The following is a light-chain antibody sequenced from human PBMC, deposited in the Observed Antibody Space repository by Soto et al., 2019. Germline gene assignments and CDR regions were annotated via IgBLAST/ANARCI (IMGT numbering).Light chain of an antibody. CDR1: SSDVGGYDY. CDR2: EVT. Sequence: QSALTQHPSASGSPGQSVTISCTGTSSDVGGYDYVSWYQQHPGKAPKLMIYEVTIRPSGVSDRFSGSKSGNTAALTVSGLQDEDEADYYCSSYTGGNPSYVFGTGTKVTVL. J-gene: IGLJ1*01. CDR3: SSYTGGNPSYV. V-gene: IGLV2-8*01.